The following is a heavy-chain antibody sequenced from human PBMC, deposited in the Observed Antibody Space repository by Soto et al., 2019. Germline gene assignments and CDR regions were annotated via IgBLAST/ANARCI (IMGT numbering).Heavy chain of an antibody. CDR3: AKYGSGSYGAYALDI. CDR1: GFTFGSYW. CDR2: INPGGREK. J-gene: IGHJ3*02. V-gene: IGHV3-7*01. Sequence: PVGSLRLSCAASGFTFGSYWMSWVRQAPGKGLEWVANINPGGREKNYVDSVKGRFSISRDDAEKSHHLQMNSLRVEDTAVYYCAKYGSGSYGAYALDIWGQGTMVTVSS. D-gene: IGHD3-10*01.